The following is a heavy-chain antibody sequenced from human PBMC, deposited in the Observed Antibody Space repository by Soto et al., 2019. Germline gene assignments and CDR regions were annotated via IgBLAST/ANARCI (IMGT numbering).Heavy chain of an antibody. CDR3: ARRIMITFGGVIVTDYFDY. Sequence: QVQLQESGPGLVKPSETLSLTCTVSGGSISSYYWSWIRQPPGKGLEWIGYIYYSGSTNYNPSLKSRVTISVDTSKNQFSLKLSSVTAADTAVYYCARRIMITFGGVIVTDYFDYWGQGTLVTVSS. J-gene: IGHJ4*02. CDR1: GGSISSYY. V-gene: IGHV4-59*08. D-gene: IGHD3-16*02. CDR2: IYYSGST.